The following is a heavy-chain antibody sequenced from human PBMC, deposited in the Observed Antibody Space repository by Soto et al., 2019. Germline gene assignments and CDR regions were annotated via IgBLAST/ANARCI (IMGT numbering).Heavy chain of an antibody. CDR1: GGSFSGYY. J-gene: IGHJ4*02. CDR2: INHSGST. CDR3: ARGTEWLRFLDY. D-gene: IGHD5-12*01. V-gene: IGHV4-34*01. Sequence: LSLTCAVYGGSFSGYYWSWIRQPPGKGLEWIGEINHSGSTNYNPSLKSRVTISVDTSKNQFSLKLSSVTAADTAVYYCARGTEWLRFLDYWGQGTLVTGSS.